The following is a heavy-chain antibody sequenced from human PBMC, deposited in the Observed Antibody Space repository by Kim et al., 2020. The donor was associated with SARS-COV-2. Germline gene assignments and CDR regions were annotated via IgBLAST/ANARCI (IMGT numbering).Heavy chain of an antibody. V-gene: IGHV3-49*03. J-gene: IGHJ6*02. CDR2: IRSKAYGGTT. CDR3: TNIAVAGDYNYYYGMYV. Sequence: GGSLRLSCTASGFTFGDYAMSWFRQAPGKGLEWVGFIRSKAYGGTTEYAASVKVRFTISRDDSKRIAYLHMNSLKTEDTAVYYCTNIAVAGDYNYYYGMYVWGQGTTVRVS. CDR1: GFTFGDYA. D-gene: IGHD6-19*01.